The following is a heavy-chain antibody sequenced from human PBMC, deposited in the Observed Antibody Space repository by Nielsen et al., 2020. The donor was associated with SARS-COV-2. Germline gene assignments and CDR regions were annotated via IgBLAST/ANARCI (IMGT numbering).Heavy chain of an antibody. CDR3: ARAPGGYSYGNEPDYYYYGMDV. J-gene: IGHJ6*02. CDR2: ISSSSSYT. Sequence: GGSLRLSCAASGFTFSDYYMSWIRQAPGKGLEWVSYISSSSSYTNYADSVRGRFTISRDNAKNSLYLQMNSLRAEDTAVYYCARAPGGYSYGNEPDYYYYGMDVWGQGTTVTVSS. CDR1: GFTFSDYY. V-gene: IGHV3-11*05. D-gene: IGHD5-18*01.